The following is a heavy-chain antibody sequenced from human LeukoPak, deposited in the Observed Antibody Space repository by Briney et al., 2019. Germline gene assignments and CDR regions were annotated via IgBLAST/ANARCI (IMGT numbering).Heavy chain of an antibody. J-gene: IGHJ4*02. Sequence: GGSLRLSCAASGFTVSSNYMSWVRQAPGKGLEWVSVIYSGGSTYYADSVKGRFTISRDNSKNTLHLQMNSVRAEDTAVYYCARGRSGHYYDSSGYANFDYWGQGTLVTVSS. V-gene: IGHV3-53*05. CDR1: GFTVSSNY. CDR3: ARGRSGHYYDSSGYANFDY. CDR2: IYSGGST. D-gene: IGHD3-22*01.